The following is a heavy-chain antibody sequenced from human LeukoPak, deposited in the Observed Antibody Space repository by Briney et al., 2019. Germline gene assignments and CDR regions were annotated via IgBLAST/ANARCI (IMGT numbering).Heavy chain of an antibody. CDR1: GGSISSGDYY. CDR2: IYYSGST. V-gene: IGHV4-30-4*01. CDR3: ARGGRTGALGY. D-gene: IGHD7-27*01. Sequence: SQTLSLTCTVSGGSISSGDYYWSWIRQPLGKGLEWIGYIYYSGSTYYNPSLKSRVTISVDTSKNQFSLKLSSVTAADTAVYYCARGGRTGALGYWGQGTLVTVSS. J-gene: IGHJ4*02.